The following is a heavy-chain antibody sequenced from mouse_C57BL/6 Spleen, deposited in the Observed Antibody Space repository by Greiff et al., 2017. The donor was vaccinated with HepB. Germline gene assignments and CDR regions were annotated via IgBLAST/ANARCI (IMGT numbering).Heavy chain of an antibody. CDR2: IDPSDSYT. Sequence: QVQLQQPGAELVMPGASVKLSCTASGYTFTSYWMHWVKQRPGQGLEWIGEIDPSDSYTNYTQKFKDKATMTVDKSSNTAYMQLSSLTSEDTAVYYCTRSGSCAMDYWGQGTSVTVSS. CDR1: GYTFTSYW. J-gene: IGHJ4*01. CDR3: TRSGSCAMDY. V-gene: IGHV1-69*01.